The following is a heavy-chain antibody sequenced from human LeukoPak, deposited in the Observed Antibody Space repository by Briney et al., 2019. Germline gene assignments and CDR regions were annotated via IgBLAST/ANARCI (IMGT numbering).Heavy chain of an antibody. J-gene: IGHJ3*02. V-gene: IGHV3-74*01. CDR2: IISDENSA. Sequence: GGSLRLSCAASGFTFSSNCMHWVRQAPGKGLVWVSRIISDENSATYADSVKGRFTISRDNAKNTLYLQMNRLRAEDTAVYYCVRGGVASAFDIWGQGTMVTVSS. CDR1: GFTFSSNC. CDR3: VRGGVASAFDI. D-gene: IGHD3-10*01.